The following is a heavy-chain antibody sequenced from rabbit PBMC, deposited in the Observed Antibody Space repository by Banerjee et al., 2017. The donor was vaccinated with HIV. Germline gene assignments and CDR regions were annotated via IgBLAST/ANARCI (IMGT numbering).Heavy chain of an antibody. CDR2: IYAGNSGST. D-gene: IGHD1-1*01. Sequence: QQQLEESGGDLVKPEGSLTLTCKASGFDFSSNAMCWVRQAPGKGLEWIACIYAGNSGSTYYATWAKGRFTISKTSSTTVTLQLTSLTAADTATYFCARGSGSSGHNLWGPGTLVTVS. CDR1: GFDFSSNA. V-gene: IGHV1S45*01. CDR3: ARGSGSSGHNL. J-gene: IGHJ4*01.